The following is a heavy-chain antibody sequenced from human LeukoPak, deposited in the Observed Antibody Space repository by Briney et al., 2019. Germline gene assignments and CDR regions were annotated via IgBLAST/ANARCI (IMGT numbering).Heavy chain of an antibody. CDR3: AKESEGGSSWYLMFDP. D-gene: IGHD6-13*01. V-gene: IGHV3-33*06. CDR1: GFTFSSYG. J-gene: IGHJ5*02. CDR2: IWYDGSNK. Sequence: PGRSLRLSCAASGFTFSSYGMHWVRQAPGKGLEWVAVIWYDGSNKYYAGSVKGRFTISRDNSKNTLYLQMNSLRAEDTAVYYCAKESEGGSSWYLMFDPWGQGTLVTVSS.